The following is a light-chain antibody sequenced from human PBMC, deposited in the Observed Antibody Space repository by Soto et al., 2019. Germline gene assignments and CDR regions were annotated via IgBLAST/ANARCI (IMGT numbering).Light chain of an antibody. Sequence: QSVLTQPPSVSGAPGQRVTISCTGSSSNIGAGHDVKWYQQLPGTAPKLLIHGNSNRPSGVPDRFSGSKSGTSASLAITGLQAEDEADYYCQSYDSSLSAVAFGGGTKLTVL. V-gene: IGLV1-40*01. CDR1: SSNIGAGHD. CDR3: QSYDSSLSAVA. J-gene: IGLJ2*01. CDR2: GNS.